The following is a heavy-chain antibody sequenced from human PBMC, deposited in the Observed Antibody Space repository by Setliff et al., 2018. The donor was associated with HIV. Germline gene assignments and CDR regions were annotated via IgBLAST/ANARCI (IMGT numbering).Heavy chain of an antibody. CDR1: GYTFTSYW. CDR3: ARAEDTVLKMYVVTPPYLDY. J-gene: IGHJ4*02. Sequence: GESLTISCKVSGYTFTSYWIAWVRQMPGKGLEWMGLIYPGDSDTRYSPSFQGQVTISADKSITTAYLQWSSLGASDTAMYYCARAEDTVLKMYVVTPPYLDYWSQGTLVTVSS. CDR2: IYPGDSDT. V-gene: IGHV5-51*01. D-gene: IGHD2-8*01.